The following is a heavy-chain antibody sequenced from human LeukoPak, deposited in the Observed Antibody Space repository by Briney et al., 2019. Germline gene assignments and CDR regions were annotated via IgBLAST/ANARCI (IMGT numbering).Heavy chain of an antibody. Sequence: GASVKVSCKASGYTFTSYGISWVRQAPGQGLEWMGWVSAYNGNTNYAQKLQGRVTMTTDTSTSTAYMELRSLRSDDTAVYYCARESEGYCSSTSCYLDPWGQGTLATVSS. D-gene: IGHD2-2*01. V-gene: IGHV1-18*01. CDR1: GYTFTSYG. J-gene: IGHJ5*02. CDR2: VSAYNGNT. CDR3: ARESEGYCSSTSCYLDP.